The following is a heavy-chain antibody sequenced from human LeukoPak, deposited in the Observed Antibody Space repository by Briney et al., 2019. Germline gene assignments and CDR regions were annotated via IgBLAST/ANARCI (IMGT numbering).Heavy chain of an antibody. V-gene: IGHV1-69*05. CDR2: IIPIFGTA. Sequence: SVKVSCKASGGTFSSYAISWVRQAPGQGLEWMGGIIPIFGTANYAQKFQGRVTMTIDTSTSTAYMELRSLTSDDTAVYYCARDPGSTDYWGQGTLVTVSS. CDR1: GGTFSSYA. CDR3: ARDPGSTDY. J-gene: IGHJ4*02.